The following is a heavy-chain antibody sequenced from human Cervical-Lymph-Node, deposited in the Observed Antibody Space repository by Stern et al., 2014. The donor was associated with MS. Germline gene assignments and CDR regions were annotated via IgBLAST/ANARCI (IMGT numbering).Heavy chain of an antibody. CDR2: INPSGGST. Sequence: QVQLVQSGAEVKKPGASVKVSCKASGYTFTSYYMHWVRQAPGKGLEWMGIINPSGGSTSYAQKFQGIATMTRDTTKSTVYMQLSSLRSEDTAVYYCARDLIAAAGSEYFDYWGQGTLVTVSS. CDR3: ARDLIAAAGSEYFDY. V-gene: IGHV1-46*01. D-gene: IGHD6-13*01. J-gene: IGHJ4*02. CDR1: GYTFTSYY.